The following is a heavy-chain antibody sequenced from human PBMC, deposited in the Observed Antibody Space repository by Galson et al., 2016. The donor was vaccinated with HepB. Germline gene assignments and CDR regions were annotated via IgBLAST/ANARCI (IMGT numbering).Heavy chain of an antibody. V-gene: IGHV3-30*04. J-gene: IGHJ4*02. Sequence: SLRLSCAASGLTFRSYAMHWVRQAPGKGLEWVAVISYDGGNKYYADSVKGRFTISRDNSKNTLYLQMNSLRAEDTAVYYCARDAVIVKGTAAIRADYWGQGSLVTISS. CDR1: GLTFRSYA. CDR3: ARDAVIVKGTAAIRADY. D-gene: IGHD2-2*01. CDR2: ISYDGGNK.